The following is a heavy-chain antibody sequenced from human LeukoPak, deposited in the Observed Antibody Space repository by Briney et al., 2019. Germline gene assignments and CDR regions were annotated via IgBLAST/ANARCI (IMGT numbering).Heavy chain of an antibody. J-gene: IGHJ3*02. CDR1: GGSISSYY. Sequence: SETLSLTCTVSGGSISSYYWSWIRQPAGKGLEWIGRIYTSGSTNYNPSLKSRVTMSVDTSKNQFSLKLSSVTAADTAVYYCARDPPYYYDRSGYANAFDIWGQGTMVTVSS. CDR3: ARDPPYYYDRSGYANAFDI. CDR2: IYTSGST. V-gene: IGHV4-4*07. D-gene: IGHD3-22*01.